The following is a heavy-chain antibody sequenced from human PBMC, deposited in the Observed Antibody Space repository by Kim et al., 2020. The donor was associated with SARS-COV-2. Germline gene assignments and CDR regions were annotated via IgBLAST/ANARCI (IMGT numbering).Heavy chain of an antibody. D-gene: IGHD2-21*02. CDR2: INHSGST. CDR1: GGSFSGYY. CDR3: ARGAYCGGDCYYIFDY. J-gene: IGHJ4*02. Sequence: SETLSLTCAVYGGSFSGYYWSWIRQPPGKGLEWIGEINHSGSTNYNPSLKSRVTISVDTSKNQFSLKLSSVTAADTAVYYCARGAYCGGDCYYIFDYWGQGTLVTVSS. V-gene: IGHV4-34*01.